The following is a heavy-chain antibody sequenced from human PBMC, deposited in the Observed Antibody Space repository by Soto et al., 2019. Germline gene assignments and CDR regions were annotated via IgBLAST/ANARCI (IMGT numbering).Heavy chain of an antibody. V-gene: IGHV5-51*01. CDR1: GYSFTSYW. J-gene: IGHJ6*02. CDR3: ARLPGDTAMEGPDYYYYGMDV. Sequence: GESLKISCKGSGYSFTSYWIGWVRQMPGKGLEWMGIIYPGDSDTRYSPSFQGQVTISADKSISTAYLQWSSLKASDTAMYYCARLPGDTAMEGPDYYYYGMDVWGQGTTVTVSS. CDR2: IYPGDSDT. D-gene: IGHD5-18*01.